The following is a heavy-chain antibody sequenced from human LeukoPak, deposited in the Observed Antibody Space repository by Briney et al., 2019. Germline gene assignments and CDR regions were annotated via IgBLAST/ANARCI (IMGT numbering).Heavy chain of an antibody. J-gene: IGHJ6*02. D-gene: IGHD3-10*01. Sequence: PSETLSLTCTVSGGSISSGGYNWNWIRQHPGQGLEYIGYIYYSGSTYYNPSLKSRVTISVDTSKNQLYLKLSSVTAADTAVYYCARGWGGTMVRGQSYAMDVWGQGTAVTVSS. CDR2: IYYSGST. CDR3: ARGWGGTMVRGQSYAMDV. V-gene: IGHV4-31*03. CDR1: GGSISSGGYN.